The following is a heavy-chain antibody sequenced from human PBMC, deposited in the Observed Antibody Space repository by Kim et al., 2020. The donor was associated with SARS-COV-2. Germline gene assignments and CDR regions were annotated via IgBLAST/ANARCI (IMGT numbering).Heavy chain of an antibody. Sequence: DTRFTPSFRGQVTFSVDKSISTAYLQWSSLKASDTAMYYCARQGPNIADDYWGQGTLVTVSS. CDR2: DT. CDR3: ARQGPNIADDY. D-gene: IGHD3-16*02. J-gene: IGHJ4*02. V-gene: IGHV5-51*01.